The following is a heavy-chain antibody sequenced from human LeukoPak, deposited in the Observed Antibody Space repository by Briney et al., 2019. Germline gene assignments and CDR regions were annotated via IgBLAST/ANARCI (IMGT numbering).Heavy chain of an antibody. D-gene: IGHD3-22*01. Sequence: PGGSLRLSCAASGFTFSSYGMHWVRQAPGKGLEWVAFIRYDGSNKYYADSVKGRFTISRDNSKNTLYLEMNSLRAEDTAVYYCAKDPYSGYYGQYFDCWGQGTLVTVSS. CDR3: AKDPYSGYYGQYFDC. V-gene: IGHV3-30*02. J-gene: IGHJ4*02. CDR2: IRYDGSNK. CDR1: GFTFSSYG.